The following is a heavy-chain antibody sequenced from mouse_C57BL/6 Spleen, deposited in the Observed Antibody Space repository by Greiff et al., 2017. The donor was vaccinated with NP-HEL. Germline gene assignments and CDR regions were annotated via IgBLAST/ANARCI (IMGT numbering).Heavy chain of an antibody. Sequence: DVHLVESGGGLVKPGGSLKLSCAASGFTFSDYGMHWVRQAPEKGLEWVAYISSGSSTIYYADTVKGRFTISRDNAKNTLFLQMTSLRSEDTAMYYCARNYYGSSVFDYWGQGTTLTVSS. J-gene: IGHJ2*01. CDR1: GFTFSDYG. D-gene: IGHD1-1*01. CDR3: ARNYYGSSVFDY. V-gene: IGHV5-17*01. CDR2: ISSGSSTI.